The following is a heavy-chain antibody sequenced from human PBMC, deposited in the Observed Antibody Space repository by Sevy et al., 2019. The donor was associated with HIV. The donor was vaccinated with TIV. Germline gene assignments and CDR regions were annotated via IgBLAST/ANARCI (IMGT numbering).Heavy chain of an antibody. CDR1: GGSFSGYY. Sequence: SETLSLTCAVYGGSFSGYYWSWIRQPPGKGLEWIGEINHSGSTNYNPSLKSRVTLSVDTSKNQFSLKLSSVTAADTAVYYCARGSQGITIFGVAHNWFDPWGQGTLVTVSS. V-gene: IGHV4-34*01. J-gene: IGHJ5*02. CDR2: INHSGST. CDR3: ARGSQGITIFGVAHNWFDP. D-gene: IGHD3-3*01.